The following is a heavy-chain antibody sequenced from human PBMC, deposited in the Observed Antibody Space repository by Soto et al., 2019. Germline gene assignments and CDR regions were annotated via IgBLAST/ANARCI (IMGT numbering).Heavy chain of an antibody. V-gene: IGHV3-23*01. CDR2: IIGGSGFT. J-gene: IGHJ4*02. CDR1: GFTFSTFA. Sequence: PGGSLRLSCAASGFTFSTFAMNWVRQAPGKGLEWVSGIIGGSGFTFYADSVKGRFTISRDDSENTLFLQMSSLRAEDTAKYYCAKSGPTNYFDFWGQGTLVTVSS. CDR3: AKSGPTNYFDF. D-gene: IGHD1-26*01.